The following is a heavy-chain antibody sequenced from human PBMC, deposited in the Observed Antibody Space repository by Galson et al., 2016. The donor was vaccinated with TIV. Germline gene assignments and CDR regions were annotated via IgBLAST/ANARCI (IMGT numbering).Heavy chain of an antibody. CDR2: ISGTGST. CDR1: GGSVSPYY. Sequence: SEPLSLTCSVSGGSVSPYYWTWIRQPAGKGLEWVGRISGTGSTNYNPSVKSRVALSVDTSQNQLSLRLTSVTAADTAVYYCTGSHDYIWGRSIDYWGQGTLVTVSS. CDR3: TGSHDYIWGRSIDY. V-gene: IGHV4-4*07. J-gene: IGHJ4*02. D-gene: IGHD3-16*01.